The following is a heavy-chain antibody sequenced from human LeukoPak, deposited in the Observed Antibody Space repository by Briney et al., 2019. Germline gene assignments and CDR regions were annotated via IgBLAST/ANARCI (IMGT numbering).Heavy chain of an antibody. CDR1: GFTFSSYW. Sequence: PGGSLRLSCAASGFTFSSYWMSWVRQAPGKGLEWVANIKQDGSEKYYVDSVKGRFTISRDNAKNSLYLQMNSLRAEDTAVYYRANGRAAHLFDYWGQGTLVTVSS. D-gene: IGHD2-15*01. J-gene: IGHJ4*02. CDR2: IKQDGSEK. V-gene: IGHV3-7*01. CDR3: ANGRAAHLFDY.